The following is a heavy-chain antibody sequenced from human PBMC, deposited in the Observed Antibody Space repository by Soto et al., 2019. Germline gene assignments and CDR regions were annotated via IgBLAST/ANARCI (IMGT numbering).Heavy chain of an antibody. Sequence: GGSLRLSCAASGFTFSSYGMHWVRQAPGKGLEWVAVISYDGSNKYYADSVKGRFTISRDNSKNTLYLQMNSLRAEDTAVYYCAKGGEMATIPTFDYWAREPWSPSPQ. CDR2: ISYDGSNK. D-gene: IGHD5-12*01. CDR3: AKGGEMATIPTFDY. V-gene: IGHV3-30*18. CDR1: GFTFSSYG. J-gene: IGHJ4*02.